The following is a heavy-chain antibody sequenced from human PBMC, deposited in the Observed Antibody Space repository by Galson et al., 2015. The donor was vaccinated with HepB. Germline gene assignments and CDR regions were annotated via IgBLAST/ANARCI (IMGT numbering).Heavy chain of an antibody. CDR3: ARGLLTAAADS. J-gene: IGHJ4*02. D-gene: IGHD6-13*01. CDR2: ISTYNGHT. CDR1: GYTFTSYG. V-gene: IGHV1-18*04. Sequence: SVKVSCKASGYTFTSYGFSWVRQAPGQGLEWMGWISTYNGHTDYAQKFQGRVTMTTDTSTSTAYMELRSLRSDDTAVYYCARGLLTAAADSWGQGTLVTVSS.